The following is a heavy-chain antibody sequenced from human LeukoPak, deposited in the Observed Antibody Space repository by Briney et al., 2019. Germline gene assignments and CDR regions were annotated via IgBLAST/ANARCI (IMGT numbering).Heavy chain of an antibody. D-gene: IGHD6-19*01. CDR3: ARVRSGWYPFDY. Sequence: SETLSLTCTVSGGSISSYYWSWVRQPPAKGLEWIGYVSYDGSTNYSPSLKSRVTISVDTSKNQFSLNLRSVTAADTAVYYCARVRSGWYPFDYWGQGTLVTVSS. CDR2: VSYDGST. J-gene: IGHJ4*02. CDR1: GGSISSYY. V-gene: IGHV4-59*01.